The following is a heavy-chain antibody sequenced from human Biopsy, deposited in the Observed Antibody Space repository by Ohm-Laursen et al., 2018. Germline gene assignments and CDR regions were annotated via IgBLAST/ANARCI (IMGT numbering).Heavy chain of an antibody. Sequence: TLSLTCTVSGGSISNNNYYWGWIRQPPGKGLEWIGSIFYRGSTHYKPSHKSRLNISVDTSKNQFSLKLNSVTAADTAVYYCARDYDTSGYYYVSWGQGTLVTVSS. CDR1: GGSISNNNYY. V-gene: IGHV4-39*01. D-gene: IGHD3-22*01. CDR3: ARDYDTSGYYYVS. J-gene: IGHJ5*02. CDR2: IFYRGST.